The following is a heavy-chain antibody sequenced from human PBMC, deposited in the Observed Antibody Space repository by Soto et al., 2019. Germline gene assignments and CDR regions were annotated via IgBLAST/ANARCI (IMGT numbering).Heavy chain of an antibody. CDR1: GGTVSSTRW. D-gene: IGHD3-22*01. Sequence: PSETLPLTCTVSGGTVSSTRWWSWVRLSPGRGLEWIGDIYHLGTTNYNPSLKRRVSISLDKSKNQFSLKLTSVTAADTAVYFCARTGKFYYYDMSGLPFDPWGPGVLVTVSS. CDR3: ARTGKFYYYDMSGLPFDP. V-gene: IGHV4-4*02. J-gene: IGHJ5*02. CDR2: IYHLGTT.